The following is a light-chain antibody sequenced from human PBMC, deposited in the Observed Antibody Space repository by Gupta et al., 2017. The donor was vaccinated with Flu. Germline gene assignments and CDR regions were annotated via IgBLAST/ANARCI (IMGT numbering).Light chain of an antibody. CDR1: QSVSSN. CDR2: AAS. J-gene: IGKJ3*01. CDR3: QHYSNRPPVPT. V-gene: IGKV3-15*01. Sequence: EIVMTQSPGTLSMSPGEGATLSCRTSQSVSSNLAWYQQKAGQAPRLLIYAASTRATDVPARVSGRGSGTDFTLTISSLQSEEFAVYYCQHYSNRPPVPTFGPGTKVDIK.